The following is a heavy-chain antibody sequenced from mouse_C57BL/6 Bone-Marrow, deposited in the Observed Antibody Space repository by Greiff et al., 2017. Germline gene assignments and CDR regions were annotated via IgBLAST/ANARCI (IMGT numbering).Heavy chain of an antibody. J-gene: IGHJ4*01. D-gene: IGHD1-1*01. CDR2: IDPENGAT. CDR3: TTRIYYYGSSYGAMDY. Sequence: EVQLQESGAELVRPGASVKLSCTASGFNIKDDYMHWVKQRPEQGLEWIGWIDPENGATEYASKFQGKATITADTSSNTAYLQLSSLTSEDTAVYYCTTRIYYYGSSYGAMDYWGQGTSVTVSS. V-gene: IGHV14-4*01. CDR1: GFNIKDDY.